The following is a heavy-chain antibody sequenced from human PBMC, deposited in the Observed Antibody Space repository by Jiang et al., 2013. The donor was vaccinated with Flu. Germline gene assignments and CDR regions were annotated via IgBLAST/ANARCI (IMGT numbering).Heavy chain of an antibody. CDR3: AREGYYGSGSFDYYYGMDV. Sequence: GLVKPSQTLSLTCTVSGGSISSGGYYWSWIRQHQGRAWSGLGYIYYMGAPTQPSLKSRVTISVDTSKNQFSLKLSSVTAADTAVYYCAREGYYGSGSFDYYYGMDVWGQGTTVTVSS. J-gene: IGHJ6*02. CDR2: IYYMGAP. CDR1: GGSISSGGYY. D-gene: IGHD3-10*01. V-gene: IGHV4-31*03.